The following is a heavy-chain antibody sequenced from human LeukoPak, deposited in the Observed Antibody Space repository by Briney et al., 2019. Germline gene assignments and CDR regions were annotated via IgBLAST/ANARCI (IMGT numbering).Heavy chain of an antibody. CDR2: IDWDDDK. D-gene: IGHD4-17*01. CDR3: ARTALNTVTPNWFDP. CDR1: GFSLSTRGMC. J-gene: IGHJ5*02. V-gene: IGHV2-70*11. Sequence: SGPALVKPTQTLTLTCTFSGFSLSTRGMCVSWIRQPPGKALEWLARIDWDDDKYYSTSLKTRLTISKDTSKNQVVLTMTNMDPVDTATYYCARTALNTVTPNWFDPWGQGTLVTVSS.